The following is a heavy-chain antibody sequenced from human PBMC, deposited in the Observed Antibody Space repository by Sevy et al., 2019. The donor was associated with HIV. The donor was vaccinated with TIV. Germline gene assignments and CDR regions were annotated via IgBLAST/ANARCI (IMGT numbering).Heavy chain of an antibody. V-gene: IGHV3-11*04. D-gene: IGHD3-22*01. CDR3: ARDRDSSGGVAFDI. Sequence: GGSLRLSCAASGFTFSDYCMSWIRQAPGKGLEWVSYISSSGSTIYYADSVKGRFTISRDNAKNSLYLQMNSLRAEDTAVYYCARDRDSSGGVAFDIWGQGTMVTVSS. CDR1: GFTFSDYC. J-gene: IGHJ3*02. CDR2: ISSSGSTI.